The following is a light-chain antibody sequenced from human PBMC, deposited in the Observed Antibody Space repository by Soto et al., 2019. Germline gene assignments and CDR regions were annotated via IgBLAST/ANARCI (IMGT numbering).Light chain of an antibody. CDR1: QSVSSK. CDR3: QQYKNWPQWA. V-gene: IGKV3-15*01. Sequence: VMMQSPATLSVSPGERVTLSCRASQSVSSKLAWYQQKPGQTPRLLIYGASTRATGIPARFSGSGSGTEFTLTISSLQSEDFAVYYCQQYKNWPQWAFGQGTKVEMK. J-gene: IGKJ1*01. CDR2: GAS.